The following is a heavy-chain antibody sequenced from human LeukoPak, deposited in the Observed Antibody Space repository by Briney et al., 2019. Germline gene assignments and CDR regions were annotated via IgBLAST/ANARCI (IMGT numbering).Heavy chain of an antibody. J-gene: IGHJ4*02. CDR3: VTGIDRSKNGY. V-gene: IGHV4-30-2*01. Sequence: PSETLSLTCAVSGGSISSGGYSWSWIRQPPGKGLEWIGYIYLSGSTFYNPSLKSRVTISVDSSKNQFSLKLSSVTAADTAVYYCVTGIDRSKNGYWGQGTLVTVSS. D-gene: IGHD2-2*01. CDR1: GGSISSGGYS. CDR2: IYLSGST.